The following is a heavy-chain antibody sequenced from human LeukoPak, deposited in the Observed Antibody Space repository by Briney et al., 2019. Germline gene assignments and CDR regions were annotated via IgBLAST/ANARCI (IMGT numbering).Heavy chain of an antibody. CDR3: ARDGRYCSGGSCYETFDY. J-gene: IGHJ4*02. D-gene: IGHD2-15*01. CDR1: GGSFSGYY. V-gene: IGHV4-34*01. Sequence: SETLSLTCAVYGGSFSGYYWSWIRQPPGKGLEWIGEINHSGSTNYNPSLKSRVTISVDTSKNQFSLKLSSVTAADTAVYYCARDGRYCSGGSCYETFDYWGQGTLVTVSS. CDR2: INHSGST.